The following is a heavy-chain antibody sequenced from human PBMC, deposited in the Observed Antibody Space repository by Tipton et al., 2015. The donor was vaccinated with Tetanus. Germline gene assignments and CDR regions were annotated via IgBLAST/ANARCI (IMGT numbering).Heavy chain of an antibody. V-gene: IGHV4-39*02. CDR3: ARDRGVRGGYYYYHGMDV. D-gene: IGHD3-10*01. CDR1: GEALGNGDYY. CDR2: VSYSGST. Sequence: GEALGNGDYYWGWIRQPPGKGLEWIASVSYSGSTYYNPSLKSRVTMSLDTSKNQFSVRLTSVTAADTAVYYCARDRGVRGGYYYYHGMDVWGQGTTVTVSS. J-gene: IGHJ6*02.